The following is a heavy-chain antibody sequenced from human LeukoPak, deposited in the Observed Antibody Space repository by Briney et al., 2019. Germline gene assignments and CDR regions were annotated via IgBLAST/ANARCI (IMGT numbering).Heavy chain of an antibody. CDR2: IIPIFGTA. J-gene: IGHJ3*02. V-gene: IGHV1-69*01. Sequence: ASVKVSCKASGGTFGSYAISWVRQAPGQGLEWMGGIIPIFGTANYAQKFQGRVTITADESTGTAYMELSSLRSEDTAVYYCARDLRFLEWAPGDAFDIWGQGTMVTVSS. D-gene: IGHD3-3*01. CDR3: ARDLRFLEWAPGDAFDI. CDR1: GGTFGSYA.